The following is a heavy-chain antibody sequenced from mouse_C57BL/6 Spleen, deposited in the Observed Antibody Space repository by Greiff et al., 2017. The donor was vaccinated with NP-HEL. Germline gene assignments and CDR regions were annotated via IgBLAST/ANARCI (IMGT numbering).Heavy chain of an antibody. CDR2: INPSTGGT. Sequence: VQLKQSGPELVKPGASVKISCKASGYSFTGYYMNWVKQSPEKSLEWIGEINPSTGGTTSKQKFKATATLTVDKSSSPAYMQLKSLTSEDSAFYYCARENDGYDGYFDVWGTGTTVTVSS. V-gene: IGHV1-42*01. D-gene: IGHD2-2*01. CDR3: ARENDGYDGYFDV. J-gene: IGHJ1*03. CDR1: GYSFTGYY.